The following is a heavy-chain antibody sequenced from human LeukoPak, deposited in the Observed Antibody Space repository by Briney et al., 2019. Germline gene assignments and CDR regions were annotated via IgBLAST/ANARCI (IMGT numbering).Heavy chain of an antibody. V-gene: IGHV3-21*01. CDR3: AELGITMIGGV. Sequence: GGSLRLSCATSGFTFSSYDMNWVRQALGKGLEWVSSISSGSSYIYYADSVKGRFTISRDNAKNSLYLQMNSLRAEDTAVYYCAELGITMIGGVWGKGTTVTISS. CDR1: GFTFSSYD. J-gene: IGHJ6*04. CDR2: ISSGSSYI. D-gene: IGHD3-10*02.